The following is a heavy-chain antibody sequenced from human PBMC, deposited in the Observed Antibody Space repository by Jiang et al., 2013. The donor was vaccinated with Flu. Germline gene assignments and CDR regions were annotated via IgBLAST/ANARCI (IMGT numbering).Heavy chain of an antibody. J-gene: IGHJ6*02. Sequence: GAEVKKPGASVKVSCKAAGYTFTSYFIYWVRQAPGQGLEWMGILNPSGGSTSYAQKLQGRVTMTRDTSTSTVYMELSSLTSEDTAVYYCARAGVAGFCSGGSCYGYAMDVWGQGTTVTVSS. CDR3: ARAGVAGFCSGGSCYGYAMDV. CDR2: LNPSGGST. D-gene: IGHD2-15*01. V-gene: IGHV1-46*01. CDR1: GYTFTSYF.